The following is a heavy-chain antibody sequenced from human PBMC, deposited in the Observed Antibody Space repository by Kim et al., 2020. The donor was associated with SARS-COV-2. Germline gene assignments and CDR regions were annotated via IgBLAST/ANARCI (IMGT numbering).Heavy chain of an antibody. D-gene: IGHD1-7*01. V-gene: IGHV4-34*01. Sequence: NPSLKSRVTISVDTSKNQFSLKLSSVTAADTAVYYCARGRGLTGTTGVDYWGQGTLVTVSS. CDR3: ARGRGLTGTTGVDY. J-gene: IGHJ4*02.